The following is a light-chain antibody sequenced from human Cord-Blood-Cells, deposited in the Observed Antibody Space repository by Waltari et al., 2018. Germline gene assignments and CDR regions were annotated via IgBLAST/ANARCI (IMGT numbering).Light chain of an antibody. Sequence: EIVLTQSPGILSLSPGDRATLSCKARQSVSSSYLAWYEQKPGQAPRLLIYGASSRATGISDRFSGSGSGTDFTLTISRLEPEDFAVYYCQQYGSSPLTFGGGTKVEIK. CDR3: QQYGSSPLT. CDR1: QSVSSSY. J-gene: IGKJ4*01. CDR2: GAS. V-gene: IGKV3-20*01.